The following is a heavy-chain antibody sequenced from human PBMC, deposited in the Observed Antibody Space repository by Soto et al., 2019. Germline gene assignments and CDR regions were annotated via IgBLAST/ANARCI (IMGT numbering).Heavy chain of an antibody. J-gene: IGHJ5*02. Sequence: PGGSLRLSCAASGFTFSSYAMSWVRQAPGKGLEWVSASSGSGGSTYYADSVKGRFTISRDNSKNTLYLQMNSLRAEDTAVYYCAKDGPIAARSPPAFDPWGQGTLVTVSS. CDR2: SSGSGGST. D-gene: IGHD6-6*01. V-gene: IGHV3-23*01. CDR1: GFTFSSYA. CDR3: AKDGPIAARSPPAFDP.